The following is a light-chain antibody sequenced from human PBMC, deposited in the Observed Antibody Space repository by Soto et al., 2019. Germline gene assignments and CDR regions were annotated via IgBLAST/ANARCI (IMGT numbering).Light chain of an antibody. J-gene: IGLJ2*01. CDR2: EVS. V-gene: IGLV2-8*01. Sequence: QSALTQPPSASGSPGQSVTISCTGASSDVGDYNSVSWYQQHSGKAPKLMLYEVSKRPSGVPDRFSGSKSGNTASLTVSGLQAEDEADYYCTSYAGSNNVVFGGGTKVTVL. CDR3: TSYAGSNNVV. CDR1: SSDVGDYNS.